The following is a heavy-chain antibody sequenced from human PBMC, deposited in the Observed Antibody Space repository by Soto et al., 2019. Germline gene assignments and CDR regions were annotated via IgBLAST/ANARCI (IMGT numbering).Heavy chain of an antibody. D-gene: IGHD3-10*01. CDR1: GFTISTNY. CDR3: ANIYGSENYYGFDP. J-gene: IGHJ5*02. V-gene: IGHV3-66*01. Sequence: PGGSLRLSCAASGFTISTNYMGWVRQPPGKGLEWVSVIYRDGSAYYEDSVRGRFSLSRDNSRNTLYLQMESLRAEDTAMYYCANIYGSENYYGFDPWGQGT. CDR2: IYRDGSA.